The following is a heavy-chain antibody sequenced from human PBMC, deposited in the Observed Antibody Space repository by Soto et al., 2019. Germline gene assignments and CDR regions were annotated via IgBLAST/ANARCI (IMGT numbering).Heavy chain of an antibody. Sequence: QVQLVQSGAEVKKPGSSVKVSCKASGGTFSSYAISWVRQAPGQGLEWMGGIIPIFGTANYAQKFQGRVTITADKSTSTAYMELSSLRSEDTAVYYCASRRDDSSGYWDRNDAFDIWGQGTMVTVSS. J-gene: IGHJ3*02. D-gene: IGHD3-22*01. CDR3: ASRRDDSSGYWDRNDAFDI. CDR2: IIPIFGTA. CDR1: GGTFSSYA. V-gene: IGHV1-69*06.